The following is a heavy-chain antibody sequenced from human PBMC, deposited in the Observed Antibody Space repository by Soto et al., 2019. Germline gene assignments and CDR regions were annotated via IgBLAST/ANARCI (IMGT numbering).Heavy chain of an antibody. J-gene: IGHJ4*02. CDR3: ARGEYCSGGSCYPPGWFEY. Sequence: GASVKVSCKASGYTFTSYGISWVRQAPGQGLEWMGWISAYNGNTNYAQKLQGRVTMTTDTSTSTAYMELRSLRSDDTAVYYCARGEYCSGGSCYPPGWFEYWGQGTLVTVSS. V-gene: IGHV1-18*01. D-gene: IGHD2-15*01. CDR1: GYTFTSYG. CDR2: ISAYNGNT.